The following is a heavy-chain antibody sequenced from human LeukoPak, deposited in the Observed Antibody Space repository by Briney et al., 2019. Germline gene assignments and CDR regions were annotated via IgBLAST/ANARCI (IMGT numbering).Heavy chain of an antibody. CDR2: INPSGGST. D-gene: IGHD6-19*01. CDR3: VGFGWVHFDY. Sequence: GASVKVSCKASGYTLTSYYMHWVRQAPGQGLEWMGIINPSGGSTSYAQKFQGRVTMTRDTSTSTVYMELSSLRSEDTAVYYYVGFGWVHFDYWGQGTLVTVSS. V-gene: IGHV1-46*01. CDR1: GYTLTSYY. J-gene: IGHJ4*02.